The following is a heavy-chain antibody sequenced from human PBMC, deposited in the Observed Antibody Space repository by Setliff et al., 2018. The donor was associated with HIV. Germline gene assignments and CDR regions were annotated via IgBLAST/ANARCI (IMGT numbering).Heavy chain of an antibody. D-gene: IGHD1-26*01. V-gene: IGHV4-59*11. J-gene: IGHJ6*03. CDR3: ARGWELPFYYFYYYMDV. Sequence: PSETLSLTCAVSGVSITSHYWSWIRQPPGKGLEWIGFNYYSVNNNYNPSLKSRVSISVDTSKSQFSLALTSVTAADTAVYYCARGWELPFYYFYYYMDVWGKGTTVTVSS. CDR1: GVSITSHY. CDR2: NYYSVNN.